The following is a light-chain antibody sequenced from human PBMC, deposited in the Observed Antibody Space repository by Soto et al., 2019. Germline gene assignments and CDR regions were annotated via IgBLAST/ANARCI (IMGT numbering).Light chain of an antibody. V-gene: IGKV3-20*01. J-gene: IGKJ1*01. Sequence: EIVLTQSPGTLSLSPGERATLSCRASQSVAFTYLAWYQQKPGQPPRLLMYGGSSRATGIPDRFSGSGSGTDFTLTISGLETEDFAVYYCQQYGTSPRTFGQGTKVEIK. CDR2: GGS. CDR1: QSVAFTY. CDR3: QQYGTSPRT.